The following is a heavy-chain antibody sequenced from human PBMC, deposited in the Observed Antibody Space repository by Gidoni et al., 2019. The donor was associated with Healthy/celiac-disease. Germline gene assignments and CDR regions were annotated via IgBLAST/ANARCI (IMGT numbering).Heavy chain of an antibody. D-gene: IGHD2-2*01. CDR1: GFTFSSYG. Sequence: QVQLVESGGGVVQPGRSLRLSCAASGFTFSSYGMHWVRQAPGKGLEWVAVISYDGSNKYYADSVKGRFTISRDNSKNTLYLQMNSLRAEDTAVYYCANGRYQLLFRAEYFQHWGQGTLVTVSS. CDR2: ISYDGSNK. V-gene: IGHV3-30*18. J-gene: IGHJ1*01. CDR3: ANGRYQLLFRAEYFQH.